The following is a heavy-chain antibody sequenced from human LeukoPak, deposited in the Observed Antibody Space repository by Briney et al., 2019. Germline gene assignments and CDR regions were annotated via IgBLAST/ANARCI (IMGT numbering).Heavy chain of an antibody. J-gene: IGHJ3*02. V-gene: IGHV1-18*01. D-gene: IGHD5-12*01. CDR1: GYTFTSYG. Sequence: ASVKVSCKASGYTFTSYGISWVRQAPGQGLEWMGWISAYNGNTNYAQKLQGRVTMTTDTSTSTAYMELRSLRSDDTAVYYCTRDQYSGYDRDGDAFDIWGQGTMVTVSS. CDR2: ISAYNGNT. CDR3: TRDQYSGYDRDGDAFDI.